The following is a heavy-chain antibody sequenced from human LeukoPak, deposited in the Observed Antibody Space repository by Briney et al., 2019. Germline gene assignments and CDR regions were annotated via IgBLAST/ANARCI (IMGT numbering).Heavy chain of an antibody. Sequence: GGSLRLSCAASGFTFSSYAMSWVRQAPGKGLEWVSAISGSGGSTYYADSVKGRFTISRDNSKNTLYLQMNSLRAEDTAVYYCAKVASGSCSWYPVYFDYWGQGTLVTVSS. J-gene: IGHJ4*02. D-gene: IGHD6-13*01. V-gene: IGHV3-23*01. CDR2: ISGSGGST. CDR1: GFTFSSYA. CDR3: AKVASGSCSWYPVYFDY.